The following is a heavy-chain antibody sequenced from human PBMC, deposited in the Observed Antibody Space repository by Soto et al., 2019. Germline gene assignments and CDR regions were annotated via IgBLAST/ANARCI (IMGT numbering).Heavy chain of an antibody. D-gene: IGHD5-12*01. CDR2: IYYSGST. J-gene: IGHJ4*02. CDR3: ARATWPQYDY. CDR1: GGSISSGGYY. Sequence: SETLSLTCTVSGGSISSGGYYWSWIRQHPGKGLEWIGYIYYSGSTYYNPSLKSRVTISVDTSKNQFSLKLSSVTAADTAVYYCARATWPQYDYWGQGTLVTVSS. V-gene: IGHV4-31*03.